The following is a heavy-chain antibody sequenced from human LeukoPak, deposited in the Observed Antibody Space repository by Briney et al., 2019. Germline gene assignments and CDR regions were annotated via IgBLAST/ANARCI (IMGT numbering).Heavy chain of an antibody. CDR3: ARGMGGSLYYYFDY. CDR1: GFTFSTYG. V-gene: IGHV3-30*03. Sequence: PGGSLRLSCAGSGFTFSTYGMHWVRQAPGKGLEWVAVVSYDGSSIYYADSVKGRFTISRDNSKNTLYLQMNSLRAEDTAVYYCARGMGGSLYYYFDYWGQGTLVTVSS. J-gene: IGHJ4*02. D-gene: IGHD1-26*01. CDR2: VSYDGSSI.